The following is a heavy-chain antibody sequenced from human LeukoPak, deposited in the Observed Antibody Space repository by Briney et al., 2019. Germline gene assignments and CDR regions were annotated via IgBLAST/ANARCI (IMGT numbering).Heavy chain of an antibody. V-gene: IGHV3-66*01. J-gene: IGHJ6*02. D-gene: IGHD3-10*01. CDR1: GFTVSSNY. CDR3: ARDLMVRGVIIPDGMDV. CDR2: IYSGGST. Sequence: GGSLRLSCAASGFTVSSNYMSWVRRAPGKGLEWVSVIYSGGSTYYADSVKGRFTISRDNSKNTLYLQMNSLRAEDTAVYYCARDLMVRGVIIPDGMDVWGQGTTVTVSS.